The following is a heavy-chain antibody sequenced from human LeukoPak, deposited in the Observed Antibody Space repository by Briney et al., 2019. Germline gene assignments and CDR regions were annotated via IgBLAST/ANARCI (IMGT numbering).Heavy chain of an antibody. CDR3: ARDSPPDI. V-gene: IGHV3-48*01. CDR2: ISSSSSTI. CDR1: GFTFSSYW. Sequence: PGGSLRLSCAASGFTFSSYWMHWVRQAPGKGLEWVSYISSSSSTIYYADSVKGRFTISRDNAKNSLYLRMNSLRAEDTAVYYCARDSPPDIWGQGTMVTVSS. J-gene: IGHJ3*02.